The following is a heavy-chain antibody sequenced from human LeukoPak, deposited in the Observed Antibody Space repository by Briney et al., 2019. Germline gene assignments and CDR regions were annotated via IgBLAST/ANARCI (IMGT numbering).Heavy chain of an antibody. CDR1: GGSISSYY. D-gene: IGHD3-22*01. CDR2: IYTSEST. CDR3: ARDNGYYDSSGYYAPYYYYGMDV. Sequence: SETLSLTCTVSGGSISSYYWSWIRQPAGKGLEWIGRIYTSESTNYNPSLKSRVTMSVDTSKNQFSLKLSSVTAADTAVYYCARDNGYYDSSGYYAPYYYYGMDVWGQGTTVTVSS. V-gene: IGHV4-4*07. J-gene: IGHJ6*02.